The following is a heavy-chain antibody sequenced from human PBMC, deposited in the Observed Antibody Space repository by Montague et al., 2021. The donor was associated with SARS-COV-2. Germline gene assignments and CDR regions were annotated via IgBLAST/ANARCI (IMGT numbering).Heavy chain of an antibody. Sequence: SETLSLTCTVSGGSISSSSYYWGWIRQPPGKGLEWIGSIHYSGSTYYNPSLSSRITVSVDTSKNQFSLKLSSVTAAVTAVYYCARVGRQQLVRLSGMDVWGQGTPVTVSS. V-gene: IGHV4-39*07. D-gene: IGHD6-13*01. J-gene: IGHJ6*02. CDR1: GGSISSSSYY. CDR3: ARVGRQQLVRLSGMDV. CDR2: IHYSGST.